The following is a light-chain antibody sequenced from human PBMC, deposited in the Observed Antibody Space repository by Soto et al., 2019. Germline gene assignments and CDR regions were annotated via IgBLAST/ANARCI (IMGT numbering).Light chain of an antibody. CDR2: EVS. CDR1: SSDVGGYNY. Sequence: QSALTQPPSASGSPGQSVTISCTGTSSDVGGYNYVSWYQQHPGKAPKLMIYEVSKRPSGVPDRFSGSKSGNTASLTVSGLHAEEEADYYCSSYAGNKNVFGTGTKLTVL. J-gene: IGLJ1*01. V-gene: IGLV2-8*01. CDR3: SSYAGNKNV.